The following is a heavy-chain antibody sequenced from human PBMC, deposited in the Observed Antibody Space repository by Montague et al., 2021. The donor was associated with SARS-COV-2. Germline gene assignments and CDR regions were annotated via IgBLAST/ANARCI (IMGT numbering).Heavy chain of an antibody. CDR2: IYYSGST. CDR3: ARESGYSSGWRYYYGMDV. D-gene: IGHD6-19*01. J-gene: IGHJ6*02. V-gene: IGHV4-61*01. CDR1: GGSVSSGSYY. Sequence: SETLSLTCTVSGGSVSSGSYYWSWIRQPPGKGLEWIGYIYYSGSTNYNPSLKSRVTISVDTSKNQFSLNVTSVTAADTAIYYCARESGYSSGWRYYYGMDVWGQGTTVTVS.